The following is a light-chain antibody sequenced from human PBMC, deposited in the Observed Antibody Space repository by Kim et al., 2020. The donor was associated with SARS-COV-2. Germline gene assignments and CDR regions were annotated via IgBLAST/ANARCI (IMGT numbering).Light chain of an antibody. CDR3: NSRDSSGKHTWV. Sequence: SSELTQDPAVSVALGQTVRITCQGDSLRSYYASWYQQKPGQAPVLVIYGKNNRPSGIPDRFSGSSSGNTASLTITGAQAEDEADYYCNSRDSSGKHTWVF. J-gene: IGLJ3*02. CDR1: SLRSYY. V-gene: IGLV3-19*01. CDR2: GKN.